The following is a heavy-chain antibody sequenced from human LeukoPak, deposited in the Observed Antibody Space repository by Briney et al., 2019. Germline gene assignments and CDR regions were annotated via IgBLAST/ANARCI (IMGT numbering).Heavy chain of an antibody. J-gene: IGHJ5*02. CDR2: ISGLGDKI. V-gene: IGHV3-23*01. CDR3: AKAGSAASRTFDP. CDR1: GFTFSSYA. Sequence: GGSLRLSCAASGFTFSSYAMRWVRQAPGKGLEWVSGISGLGDKIDYADSVKGRFTISRDNSANTVSLQMNSLTGEDTAVYYCAKAGSAASRTFDPWGQGTLVTVSS. D-gene: IGHD2-8*02.